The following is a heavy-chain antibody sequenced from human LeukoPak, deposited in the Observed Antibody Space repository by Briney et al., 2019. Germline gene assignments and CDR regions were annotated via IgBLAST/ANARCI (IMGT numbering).Heavy chain of an antibody. Sequence: SQTLSLTCAVSGGSISSGGYSWSWIRQPPGKGLEWIGYIYHSGSTYYNPSLKSRDTISVDRSKNQFSLKLSSVTAADTAVYYCARVVYYYGSGSYHGHWYFDLWGRGTLVTVSS. CDR3: ARVVYYYGSGSYHGHWYFDL. J-gene: IGHJ2*01. V-gene: IGHV4-30-2*01. CDR2: IYHSGST. CDR1: GGSISSGGYS. D-gene: IGHD3-10*01.